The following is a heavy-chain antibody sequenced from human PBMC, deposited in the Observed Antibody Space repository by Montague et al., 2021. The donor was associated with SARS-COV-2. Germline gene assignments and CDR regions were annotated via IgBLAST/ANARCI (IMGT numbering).Heavy chain of an antibody. J-gene: IGHJ4*02. Sequence: SETLSLTCTVSGDSISIYYWSWIRQPPGKGLEWIGYVYYSGSTNYNPSHKSRVTISVDTPKNQFSLKLMSVTAADTAVYYCARGERGAWYNHYFDYWGQGALVTVSS. D-gene: IGHD6-19*01. CDR2: VYYSGST. CDR3: ARGERGAWYNHYFDY. CDR1: GDSISIYY. V-gene: IGHV4-59*13.